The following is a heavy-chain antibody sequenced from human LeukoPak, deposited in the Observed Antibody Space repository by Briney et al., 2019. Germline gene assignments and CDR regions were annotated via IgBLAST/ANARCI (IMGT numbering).Heavy chain of an antibody. J-gene: IGHJ4*02. CDR1: RFTFSSYS. D-gene: IGHD6-6*01. Sequence: GGSLRLSCAASRFTFSSYSMNWVRQAPGKGLEWVSSISHSSRYKYYAESVKGRFTISRDNAKNSLYLEMNSLRAEDTAVYYCARDMGSSSADPPPGWGQGTLVTVSS. V-gene: IGHV3-21*01. CDR2: ISHSSRYK. CDR3: ARDMGSSSADPPPG.